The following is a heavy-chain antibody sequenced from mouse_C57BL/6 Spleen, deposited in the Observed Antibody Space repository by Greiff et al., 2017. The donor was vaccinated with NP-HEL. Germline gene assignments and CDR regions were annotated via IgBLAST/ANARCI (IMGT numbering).Heavy chain of an antibody. Sequence: QVQLQQPGAELVMPGASVKLSCKASGYTFTSYWMHWVKQRPGQGLEWIGEIDPSDSYTNYNQKFKGKSTLTVDKSSSTAYMQLSSLTSEDSAVYYCARRGDYYGSSDYFDYWGQGTTLTVSS. CDR2: IDPSDSYT. CDR3: ARRGDYYGSSDYFDY. CDR1: GYTFTSYW. D-gene: IGHD1-1*01. J-gene: IGHJ2*01. V-gene: IGHV1-69*01.